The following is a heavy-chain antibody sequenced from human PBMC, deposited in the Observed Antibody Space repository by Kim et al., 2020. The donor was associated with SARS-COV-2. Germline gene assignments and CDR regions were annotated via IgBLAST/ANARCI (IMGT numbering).Heavy chain of an antibody. D-gene: IGHD6-6*01. CDR2: ISWNSGSI. V-gene: IGHV3-9*01. CDR3: AKGTLARLEGFHSSSDY. Sequence: GGSLRLSCAASGFTFDDYAMHWVRQAPGKGLEWVSGISWNSGSIGYADSVKGRFTISRDNAKNSLYLQMNSLRAEDTALYYCAKGTLARLEGFHSSSDYWGQGTLVTVSS. J-gene: IGHJ4*02. CDR1: GFTFDDYA.